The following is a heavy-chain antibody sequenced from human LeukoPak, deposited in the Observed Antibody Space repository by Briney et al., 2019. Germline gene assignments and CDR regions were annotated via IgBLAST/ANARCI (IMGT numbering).Heavy chain of an antibody. CDR1: GFTFSSYA. CDR3: ARIAAAGTPPSFYYYYGMDV. D-gene: IGHD6-13*01. CDR2: INHSGST. V-gene: IGHV4-34*01. J-gene: IGHJ6*02. Sequence: GSLRLSCAASGFTFSSYAMSWIRQPPGKGLEWIGEINHSGSTNYNPSLKSRVTISVDTSKNQFSLKLSSVTAADTAVYYCARIAAAGTPPSFYYYYGMDVWGQGTTVTVSS.